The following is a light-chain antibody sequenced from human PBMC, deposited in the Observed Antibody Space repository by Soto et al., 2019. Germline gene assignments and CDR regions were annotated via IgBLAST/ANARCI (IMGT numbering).Light chain of an antibody. V-gene: IGKV1-39*01. CDR3: QQSYSTPLT. CDR1: QSISSY. CDR2: AAY. J-gene: IGKJ4*01. Sequence: DIPMTQSPSSLSASVGDRVTITCRASQSISSYLNWYQQKPGKAPQLLIYAAYSLKSGVQSRFSGSGSGTDFTLTISSLQPEDFATCYCQQSYSTPLTFGGGTKVEIK.